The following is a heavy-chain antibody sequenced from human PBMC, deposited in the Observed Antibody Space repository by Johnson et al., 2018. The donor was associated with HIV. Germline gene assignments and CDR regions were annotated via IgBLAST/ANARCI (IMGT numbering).Heavy chain of an antibody. D-gene: IGHD5-18*01. CDR2: ISYDGSNK. Sequence: QVQLVESGGGVVQPGRSLRLSCAASGFTFNSYGMHWVRQAPGKGLEWVAVISYDGSNKYYADSVKGRFTISRDNSKNTLYLQMNSLRAEETAMYYCARDRGGSSYSWVSFDIWGQGTMVTDSS. J-gene: IGHJ3*02. V-gene: IGHV3-30*19. CDR3: ARDRGGSSYSWVSFDI. CDR1: GFTFNSYG.